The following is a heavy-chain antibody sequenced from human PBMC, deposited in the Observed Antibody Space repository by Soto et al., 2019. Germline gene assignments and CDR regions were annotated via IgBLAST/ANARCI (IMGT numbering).Heavy chain of an antibody. V-gene: IGHV1-2*02. CDR3: AAPQPPIRFLEWLSFPFDH. CDR1: GYTFTGYY. D-gene: IGHD3-3*01. Sequence: GASVKVSCKASGYTFTGYYMHWVRQAPGQGLEWMGWINPNSGGTNYAQKFQGRVTMTRDTSTSTAYMELPSLTSEDTAVYYCAAPQPPIRFLEWLSFPFDHWGQGTLVTVSS. J-gene: IGHJ4*02. CDR2: INPNSGGT.